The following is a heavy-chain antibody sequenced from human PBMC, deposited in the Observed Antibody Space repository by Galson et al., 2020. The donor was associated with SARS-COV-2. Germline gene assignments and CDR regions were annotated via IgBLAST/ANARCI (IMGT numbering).Heavy chain of an antibody. V-gene: IGHV3-33*01. J-gene: IGHJ3*02. Sequence: TGGSLRLSCAASGFTFSSYGMHWVRQAPGKGLEWVAVIWNDGSNKYYADSVKGRFTISRDNSKNTLYLQMNSLTAEDKAEYYCARYAPSPPVGWFGGLLDSFDIWGQGTMVTVSS. CDR2: IWNDGSNK. CDR3: ARYAPSPPVGWFGGLLDSFDI. CDR1: GFTFSSYG. D-gene: IGHD3-10*01.